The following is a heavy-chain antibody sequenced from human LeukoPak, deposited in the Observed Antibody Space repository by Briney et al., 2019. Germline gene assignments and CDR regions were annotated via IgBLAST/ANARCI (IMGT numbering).Heavy chain of an antibody. V-gene: IGHV3-11*06. D-gene: IGHD1-1*01. CDR2: ISSSSSCT. CDR3: ARDSSTTGTTHDAFDI. CDR1: GFTFSDYY. Sequence: GGSLRLSCAASGFTFSDYYMSWIRQAPGKGLEWVSYISSSSSCTNYADSVKGRFTISRDNAKNSLYLQMNSLRAEDTAVYYCARDSSTTGTTHDAFDIWGQGTMVTVSS. J-gene: IGHJ3*02.